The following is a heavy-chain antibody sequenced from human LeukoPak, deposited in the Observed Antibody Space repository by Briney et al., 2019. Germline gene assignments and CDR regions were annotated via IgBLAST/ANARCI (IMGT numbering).Heavy chain of an antibody. D-gene: IGHD6-13*01. J-gene: IGHJ6*02. CDR1: GFTFSSYG. CDR3: AKFKAAAVFRYYGMDV. CDR2: ISYDGSNK. V-gene: IGHV3-30*18. Sequence: HPGRSLRLSCAASGFTFSSYGMHWVRQAPGKGLEWVAVISYDGSNKYYADSVKGRFTISRDNSKNTLYLQMNSLRAEDTAVYYCAKFKAAAVFRYYGMDVWGQGTTVTVSS.